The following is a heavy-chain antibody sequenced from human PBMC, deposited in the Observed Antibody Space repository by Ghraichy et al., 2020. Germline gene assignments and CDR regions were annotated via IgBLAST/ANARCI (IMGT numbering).Heavy chain of an antibody. CDR3: ARVFVEDYDYVWGSYRWGWFDP. CDR2: IYSGGST. CDR1: GFTVSSNY. Sequence: GGSLRLSCAASGFTVSSNYMSWVRQAPGKGLEWVSVIYSGGSTYYADSVKGRFTISRHNSKNTLYLQMNSLRAEDTAVYYCARVFVEDYDYVWGSYRWGWFDPWGQGTLVTVSS. V-gene: IGHV3-53*04. D-gene: IGHD3-16*02. J-gene: IGHJ5*02.